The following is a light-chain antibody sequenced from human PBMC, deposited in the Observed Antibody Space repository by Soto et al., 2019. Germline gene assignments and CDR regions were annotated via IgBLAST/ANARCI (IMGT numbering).Light chain of an antibody. J-gene: IGKJ1*01. Sequence: DIQMTQSPSTLSGSVGDRVTITCRASQTISSWLAWYQQKPGKAPKLLIYKASTLKSGVPSRFSGSGSWTEFTLTISSLQPDDFATYYCQHYNSYSEAFGHGTKVELK. CDR1: QTISSW. CDR3: QHYNSYSEA. CDR2: KAS. V-gene: IGKV1-5*03.